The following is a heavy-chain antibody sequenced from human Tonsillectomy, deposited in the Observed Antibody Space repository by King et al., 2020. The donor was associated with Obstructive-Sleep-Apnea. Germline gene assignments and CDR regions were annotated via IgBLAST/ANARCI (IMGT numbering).Heavy chain of an antibody. Sequence: VQLVESGGGLVQPGGSLRLSCAASGFTFSTYAMSGVRQAPGKGLEWVSTISCSDSNTFYADSVKVRFTISRDNSKNTLYLQMNSLRAEDTALYYCAKETSSSSYSGSYSFDYWGQGTLVTVSS. J-gene: IGHJ4*02. V-gene: IGHV3-23*04. CDR2: ISCSDSNT. D-gene: IGHD1-26*01. CDR3: AKETSSSSYSGSYSFDY. CDR1: GFTFSTYA.